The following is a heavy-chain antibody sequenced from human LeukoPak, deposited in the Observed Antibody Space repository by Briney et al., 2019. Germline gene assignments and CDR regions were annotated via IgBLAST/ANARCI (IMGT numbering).Heavy chain of an antibody. D-gene: IGHD2-15*01. J-gene: IGHJ4*02. CDR1: GFTFDDYA. V-gene: IGHV3-9*01. CDR2: ISWNSGSI. CDR3: AKAGLRVDYFDY. Sequence: GGSLRLSCAASGFTFDDYAMHWVRQAPGKGLEWVSGISWNSGSIGYADSVKGRFTISRDNAKNSLYLQMNSLRAEDTAVYYCAKAGLRVDYFDYWGQGTLVTVSS.